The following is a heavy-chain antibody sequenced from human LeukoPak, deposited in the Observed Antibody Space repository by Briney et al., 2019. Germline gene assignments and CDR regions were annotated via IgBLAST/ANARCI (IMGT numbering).Heavy chain of an antibody. V-gene: IGHV4-39*01. CDR2: VHDSWSS. Sequence: SETLSLTCSVSGGSISGDCCYWGWLRQPPGKGLDWIASVHDSWSSAYNPSLRRRVSMSVDTSKKQISLQLSSVTAADTAVYYCARLESSGGTEAANYLGQGSLVTVS. J-gene: IGHJ4*02. CDR1: GGSISGDCCY. D-gene: IGHD6-13*01. CDR3: ARLESSGGTEAANY.